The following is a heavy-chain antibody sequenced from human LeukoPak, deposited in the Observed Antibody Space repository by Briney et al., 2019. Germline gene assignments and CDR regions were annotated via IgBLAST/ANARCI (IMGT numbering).Heavy chain of an antibody. J-gene: IGHJ6*03. CDR1: GFTFSSYS. Sequence: GGSLRLSCAASGFTFSSYSMNWVRQAPGKGLEWVSYISSSSSTIYYADSVKGRFTISRDNAKNSLYLQMNSLRAEDTAVYYCASSLFCSSPSCSRLYMDVWGKGITVTVSS. D-gene: IGHD2-2*01. CDR3: ASSLFCSSPSCSRLYMDV. V-gene: IGHV3-48*01. CDR2: ISSSSSTI.